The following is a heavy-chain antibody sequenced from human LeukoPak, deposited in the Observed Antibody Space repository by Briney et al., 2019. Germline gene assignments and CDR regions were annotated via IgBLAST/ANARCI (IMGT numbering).Heavy chain of an antibody. D-gene: IGHD3-10*01. Sequence: ASVKVSCKASGYTFTSYYMHWVRQAPGQGLEWMGIINPSGGSTSYAQKFQGRVTMTRDTSTSTVYMELSSLRSEDTAVYYCATSTLVRGVIFFYSYYGMDVWGQGTTVTVSS. CDR3: ATSTLVRGVIFFYSYYGMDV. CDR1: GYTFTSYY. J-gene: IGHJ6*02. V-gene: IGHV1-46*01. CDR2: INPSGGST.